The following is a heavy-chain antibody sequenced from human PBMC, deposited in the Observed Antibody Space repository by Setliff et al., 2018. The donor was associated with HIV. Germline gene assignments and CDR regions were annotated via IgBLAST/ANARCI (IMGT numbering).Heavy chain of an antibody. CDR3: ARSPHSGYYNSHRSFFDS. CDR2: INHSGST. V-gene: IGHV4-34*01. J-gene: IGHJ4*02. Sequence: SETLSLTCAVYGGSFSSYYWSWIRQSPGKGLEWIGEINHSGSTNYKTSLQSRVTISVDTAKRQTSLKMTSVTAADTATYYCARSPHSGYYNSHRSFFDSWGQGTLVTVSS. CDR1: GGSFSSYY. D-gene: IGHD3-22*01.